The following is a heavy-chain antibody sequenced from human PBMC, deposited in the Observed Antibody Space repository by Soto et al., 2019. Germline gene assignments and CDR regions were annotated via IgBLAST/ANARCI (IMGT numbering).Heavy chain of an antibody. J-gene: IGHJ1*01. D-gene: IGHD3-22*01. Sequence: QVQLVQSGAEVRRPGSSVRVSCKASGGTFSSSTISWVRQAPGQGLEWVGGITPIFGKANYAQKFQGRVTITADESTSTAYMELSSLRSEDTALYFCERGWGSDSTTYYYAYWGQGTSVTVSS. V-gene: IGHV1-69*01. CDR2: ITPIFGKA. CDR1: GGTFSSST. CDR3: ERGWGSDSTTYYYAY.